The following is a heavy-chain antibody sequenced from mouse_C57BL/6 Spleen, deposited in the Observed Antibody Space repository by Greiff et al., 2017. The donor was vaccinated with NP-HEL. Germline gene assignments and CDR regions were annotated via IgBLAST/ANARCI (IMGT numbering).Heavy chain of an antibody. CDR3: ARGNYGSSYRWYFDV. D-gene: IGHD1-1*01. CDR2: IYPGDGDT. Sequence: VQVVESGAELVKPGASVKISCKASGYAFSSYWMNWVKQRPGKGLEWIGQIYPGDGDTNYNGKFKGKATLTADKSSSTAYMQLSSLTSEDSAVYFCARGNYGSSYRWYFDVWGTGTTVTVSS. J-gene: IGHJ1*03. CDR1: GYAFSSYW. V-gene: IGHV1-80*01.